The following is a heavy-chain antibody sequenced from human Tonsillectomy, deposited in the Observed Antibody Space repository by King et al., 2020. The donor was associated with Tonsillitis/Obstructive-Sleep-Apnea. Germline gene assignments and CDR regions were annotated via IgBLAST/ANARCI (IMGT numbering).Heavy chain of an antibody. Sequence: QLQESGPGLVKPSETLSLSCTVSGGSISSSSYYWGWIRQPPWKGLEWIGSIYYSGSTSYNPSLKCRVTISVDTSKNQFSLKVSSVTASDTAVYYCARLLYSSSWSHGYYYMDVWGKGTTVTVSS. J-gene: IGHJ6*03. CDR2: IYYSGST. D-gene: IGHD6-13*01. V-gene: IGHV4-39*01. CDR3: ARLLYSSSWSHGYYYMDV. CDR1: GGSISSSSYY.